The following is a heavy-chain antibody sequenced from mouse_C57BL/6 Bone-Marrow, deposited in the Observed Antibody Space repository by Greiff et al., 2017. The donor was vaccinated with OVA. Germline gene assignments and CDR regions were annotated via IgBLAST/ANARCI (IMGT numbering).Heavy chain of an antibody. CDR1: GFSLSTFGMG. CDR2: IWWDDVK. CDR3: ARRGGTTVVAPTEYFDV. Sequence: QVTLKESGPGILQPSQTLSLTCSFSGFSLSTFGMGVGWIRQPSGKGLEWLAHIWWDDVKYYNPALKSRLTFSKDTSKNQVFLKIAKVDTAETATYYCARRGGTTVVAPTEYFDVWGTGTTVTVSS. J-gene: IGHJ1*03. V-gene: IGHV8-8*01. D-gene: IGHD1-1*01.